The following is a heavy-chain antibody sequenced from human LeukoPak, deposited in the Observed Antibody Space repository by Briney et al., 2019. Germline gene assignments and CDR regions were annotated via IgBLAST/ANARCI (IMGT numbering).Heavy chain of an antibody. Sequence: PSETLSLTCAFYGGSFSGYYWSWIRQPPGKGLEWIGEINHSGGTKYNPSPKSRVAISVDTSKNQFSLRLSSVTAADTAVYYCARGGLKWELLPARARKSYYFDYWGQGTLVTVSS. CDR1: GGSFSGYY. CDR2: INHSGGT. J-gene: IGHJ4*02. CDR3: ARGGLKWELLPARARKSYYFDY. D-gene: IGHD1-26*01. V-gene: IGHV4-34*01.